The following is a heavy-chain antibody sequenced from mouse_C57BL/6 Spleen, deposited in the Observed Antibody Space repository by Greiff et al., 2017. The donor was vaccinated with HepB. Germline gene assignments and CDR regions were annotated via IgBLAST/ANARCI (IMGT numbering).Heavy chain of an antibody. CDR1: GYTFTSYT. D-gene: IGHD2-1*01. CDR2: INPSSGYT. V-gene: IGHV1-4*01. Sequence: QVQLKQSGAELARPGASVKMSCKASGYTFTSYTMHWVKQRPGQGLEWIGYINPSSGYTKYNQKFKDKATLTADKSSSTAYMQLSSLTSEDSAVYYCAREGDGNYGDYFDYWGQGTTLTVSS. CDR3: AREGDGNYGDYFDY. J-gene: IGHJ2*01.